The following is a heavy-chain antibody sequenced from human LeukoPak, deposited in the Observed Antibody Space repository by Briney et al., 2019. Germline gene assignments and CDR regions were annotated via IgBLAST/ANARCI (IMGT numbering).Heavy chain of an antibody. CDR3: ARDLIAGSGSYSYFDY. CDR2: IWYDGSNK. Sequence: SGYTLTELSMHWVRQAPGKGLEWVAVIWYDGSNKYYADSVKGRFTISRDNSKNTLYLQMNSLRAEDTAVYYCARDLIAGSGSYSYFDYWGQGTLVTVSS. J-gene: IGHJ4*02. D-gene: IGHD3-10*01. V-gene: IGHV3-33*01. CDR1: GYTLTELS.